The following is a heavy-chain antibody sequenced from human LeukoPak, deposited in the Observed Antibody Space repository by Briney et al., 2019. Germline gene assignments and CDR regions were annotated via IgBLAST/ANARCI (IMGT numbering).Heavy chain of an antibody. D-gene: IGHD4/OR15-4a*01. CDR3: ARRAGAYSHPYDY. V-gene: IGHV3-23*01. J-gene: IGHJ4*02. Sequence: GSLRPSCAVSGLAFTGYGMNWIRQAPGKGLEWVSGISGTGDITYYADSVKGRFTISRDNSKNTLYLQMNSLRAEDTAVYYCARRAGAYSHPYDYWGQGTLVTVSS. CDR2: ISGTGDIT. CDR1: GLAFTGYG.